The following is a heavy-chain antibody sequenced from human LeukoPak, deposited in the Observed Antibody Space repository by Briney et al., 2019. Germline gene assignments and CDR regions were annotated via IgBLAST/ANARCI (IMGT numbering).Heavy chain of an antibody. CDR1: GGSISSGDYY. V-gene: IGHV4-30-4*08. J-gene: IGHJ4*02. CDR3: ARVDWYSGSYYLDY. Sequence: SETLSLTCTVSGGSISSGDYYWSWIRQPPGKGLEWIGYIYYSGSTYYNPSLKSRVTISVDTSKNQFSLKLSSVTAADTAVYYCARVDWYSGSYYLDYWGQGTLVTVSS. CDR2: IYYSGST. D-gene: IGHD1-26*01.